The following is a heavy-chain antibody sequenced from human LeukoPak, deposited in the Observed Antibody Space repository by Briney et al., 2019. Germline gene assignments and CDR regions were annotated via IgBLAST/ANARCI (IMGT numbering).Heavy chain of an antibody. CDR2: ISGSGDST. V-gene: IGHV3-23*01. Sequence: PGRTLRLSCAASGFTFSSYGMSWVRQAPGKGLEWVSAISGSGDSTYYADSVKGRFTISRDNSKNTLYLQMNSLRAEDTAFYYCARRYSSSWNYWGQGTLVTVSS. CDR1: GFTFSSYG. J-gene: IGHJ4*02. CDR3: ARRYSSSWNY. D-gene: IGHD6-13*01.